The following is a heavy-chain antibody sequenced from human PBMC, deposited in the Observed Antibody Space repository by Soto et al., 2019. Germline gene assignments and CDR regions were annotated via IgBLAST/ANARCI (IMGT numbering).Heavy chain of an antibody. CDR1: GFTFSRHS. D-gene: IGHD3-22*01. CDR2: TSYDGVRK. Sequence: QVHLVESGGGVVQPGRSLRLSCAASGFTFSRHSMHWVRQAPGKGLEWVTVTSYDGVRKYYADSVKGRLTISRDNSKNTMFIQMNSLRVEDTAVYYCARGIVDYDDSTGHYLPLAHWAHGTVVTVSS. J-gene: IGHJ4*01. V-gene: IGHV3-30*04. CDR3: ARGIVDYDDSTGHYLPLAH.